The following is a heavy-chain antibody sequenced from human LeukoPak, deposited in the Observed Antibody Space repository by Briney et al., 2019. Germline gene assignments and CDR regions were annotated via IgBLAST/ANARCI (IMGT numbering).Heavy chain of an antibody. CDR3: AKDPLPAYDYVWGSLGFDY. V-gene: IGHV3-23*01. CDR1: GFTFSSYG. Sequence: GGTLRLSCAASGFTFSSYGMSWVRQAPGQGLEWVSAISGSGGSTYYADPVKGRFTISRDNSKNTLYLQMNSLRAEDTAVYYCAKDPLPAYDYVWGSLGFDYWGQGTLVTVSS. J-gene: IGHJ4*02. D-gene: IGHD3-16*01. CDR2: ISGSGGST.